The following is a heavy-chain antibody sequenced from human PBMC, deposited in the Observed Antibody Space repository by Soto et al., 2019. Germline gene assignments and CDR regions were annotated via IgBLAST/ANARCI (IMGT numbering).Heavy chain of an antibody. V-gene: IGHV4-34*01. J-gene: IGHJ4*02. CDR2: ISPGGST. CDR3: ARGRGGLHRTAELHS. Sequence: QVQLQQWGAGLLKPSETLSLTCAVYGGSFSGHYWSWIRQPPGKGLEWIGEISPGGSTNYKPSLPSRVTMSGDTSTNEFSLKLSAVTAADPAVYYCARGRGGLHRTAELHSWGQGTLVTVSS. D-gene: IGHD1-7*01. CDR1: GGSFSGHY.